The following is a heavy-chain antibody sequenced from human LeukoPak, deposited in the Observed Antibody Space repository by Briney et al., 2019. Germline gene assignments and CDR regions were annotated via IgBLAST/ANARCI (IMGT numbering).Heavy chain of an antibody. CDR1: GFTFSSYA. CDR3: AGGEWYADY. CDR2: ISYDGSNK. V-gene: IGHV3-30-3*01. D-gene: IGHD3-3*01. Sequence: GGSLRLSCAASGFTFSSYAMHWVRQAPGKGLEWVAVISYDGSNKYYADSVKGRFTISRDNSKNTLYLQMNSLRAEDTAVYYCAGGEWYADYWGQGTLVTVSS. J-gene: IGHJ4*02.